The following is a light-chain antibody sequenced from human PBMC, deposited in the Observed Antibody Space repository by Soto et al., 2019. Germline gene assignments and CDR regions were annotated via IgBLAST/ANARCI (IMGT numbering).Light chain of an antibody. Sequence: EIVLTQSSGTLSLSPGERATLSCRASQSVSNRYLAWYQQRRGQAPRLLIYGATSRATGIPDRFSGSGSGTDFTLTISRLEPEDFALYYCQQYHTSPLTFGQGTKVDIK. CDR3: QQYHTSPLT. CDR1: QSVSNRY. J-gene: IGKJ1*01. CDR2: GAT. V-gene: IGKV3-20*01.